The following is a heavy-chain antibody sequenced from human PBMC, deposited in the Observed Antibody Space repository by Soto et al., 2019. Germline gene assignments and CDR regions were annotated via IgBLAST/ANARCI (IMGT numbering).Heavy chain of an antibody. CDR1: GYTCTSYD. CDR2: MNPNSGNT. Sequence: QVQLVQCGAEVKKPGASVKVSCKASGYTCTSYDINWVRQATGQGLEWMGWMNPNSGNTGYAQKFQGRVTMTRNTTISTAYMELSSLRSEDTAVYYCTREGGYSYGFDYWGQGTLVTVSS. J-gene: IGHJ4*02. CDR3: TREGGYSYGFDY. D-gene: IGHD5-18*01. V-gene: IGHV1-8*01.